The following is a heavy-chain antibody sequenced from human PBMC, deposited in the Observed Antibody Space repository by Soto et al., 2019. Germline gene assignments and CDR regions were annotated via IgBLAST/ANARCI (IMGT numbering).Heavy chain of an antibody. J-gene: IGHJ6*02. CDR1: GGTFSSYA. D-gene: IGHD2-21*02. Sequence: ASVKVSCKASGGTFSSYAISWVRQAPGQGLEWMGGIIPIFGTANYAQKFQGRVTITADESTSTAYMELSSLRSEDTAVYYCARTSEAATAGAYYYGMDVWGQGTTVTVSS. CDR3: ARTSEAATAGAYYYGMDV. CDR2: IIPIFGTA. V-gene: IGHV1-69*13.